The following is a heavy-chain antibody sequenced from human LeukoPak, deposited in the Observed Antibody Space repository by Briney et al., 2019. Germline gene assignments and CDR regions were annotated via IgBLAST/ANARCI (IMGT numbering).Heavy chain of an antibody. CDR2: INPNSGGT. J-gene: IGHJ6*03. CDR3: AREYCSSTSCFHYYYMDV. CDR1: GYTFTGYY. D-gene: IGHD2-2*01. Sequence: ASVRVSCKASGYTFTGYYMHWVRQAPGQGLEWMGWINPNSGGTNYAQKFQGRVTMTRDTSISTAYMELSRLRSDDTAAYYCAREYCSSTSCFHYYYMDVWGKGTTVTVSS. V-gene: IGHV1-2*02.